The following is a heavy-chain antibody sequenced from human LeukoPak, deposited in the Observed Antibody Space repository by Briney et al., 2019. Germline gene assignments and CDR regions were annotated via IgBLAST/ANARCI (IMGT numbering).Heavy chain of an antibody. CDR2: IYYSGSS. D-gene: IGHD1-26*01. Sequence: PSETLSLTCTVSGGSISSSGYYWGWVRQPPGKELEWIGSIYYSGSSHYNPSLKSRVSMSRDTAKNQFSLNLSSVTAADTAVYYCARVGATADFDYWGQGTLVTVSS. CDR3: ARVGATADFDY. CDR1: GGSISSSGYY. V-gene: IGHV4-39*07. J-gene: IGHJ4*02.